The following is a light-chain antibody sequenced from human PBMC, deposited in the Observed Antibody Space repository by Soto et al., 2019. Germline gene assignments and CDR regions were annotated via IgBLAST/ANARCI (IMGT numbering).Light chain of an antibody. CDR2: EVS. Sequence: QSALTQHASVSGSPGQSITISCTGTSVDVGGYNYVSWYQQHPGKAPKLMIYEVSNRPSGVSNRFSGSKSGNTASLTISGLQAEDEADYFCSSYGSTSTRYVFGTGTKDTVL. CDR3: SSYGSTSTRYV. V-gene: IGLV2-14*01. CDR1: SVDVGGYNY. J-gene: IGLJ1*01.